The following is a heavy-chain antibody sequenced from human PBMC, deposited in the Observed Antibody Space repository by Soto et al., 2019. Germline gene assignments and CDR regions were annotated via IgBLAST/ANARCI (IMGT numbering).Heavy chain of an antibody. CDR1: GASITTYY. V-gene: IGHV4-59*01. D-gene: IGHD5-12*01. Sequence: QVQLRESGPGPVRPSETLSLTCSVSGASITTYYWSWIRQPPGKGLEWIGYVFHTGSTNYNPSLSRRVTMSVDTSKNQFSLRLTSVTAADTAVYYCPRGEGYPLYWGQGTLVTVSS. J-gene: IGHJ4*02. CDR2: VFHTGST. CDR3: PRGEGYPLY.